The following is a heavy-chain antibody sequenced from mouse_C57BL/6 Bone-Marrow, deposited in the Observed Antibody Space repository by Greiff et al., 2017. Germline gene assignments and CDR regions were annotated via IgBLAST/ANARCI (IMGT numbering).Heavy chain of an antibody. Sequence: DVQLQESGAELVRPGASVKLSCTASGFNIKDDYMHWVKQRPEQGLEWIGWIDPENGDTEYASKFQGKATISAVTSSKTAYLQLSSLTSEDTSVYYCTTVVHYWGQGTTLTVSS. V-gene: IGHV14-4*01. CDR2: IDPENGDT. J-gene: IGHJ2*01. CDR3: TTVVHY. D-gene: IGHD1-1*02. CDR1: GFNIKDDY.